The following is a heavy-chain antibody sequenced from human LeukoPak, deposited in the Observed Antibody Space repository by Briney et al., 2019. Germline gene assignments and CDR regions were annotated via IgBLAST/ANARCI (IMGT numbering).Heavy chain of an antibody. J-gene: IGHJ5*02. D-gene: IGHD3-22*01. CDR2: IYYSGST. CDR1: GGSISSSSYY. Sequence: SGTLSLTCTVSGGSISSSSYYWGWIRQPPGKGLEWIGSIYYSGSTYYNPSLKSRVTISVDTSKNQFSLKLSSVTAADTAVYYCARVHYYDSSGYYFNWFDPWGQGTLVTVSS. CDR3: ARVHYYDSSGYYFNWFDP. V-gene: IGHV4-39*07.